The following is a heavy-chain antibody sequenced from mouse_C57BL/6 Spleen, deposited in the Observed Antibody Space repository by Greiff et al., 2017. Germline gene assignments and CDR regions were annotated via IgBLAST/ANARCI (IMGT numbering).Heavy chain of an antibody. CDR2: IYPGSGST. CDR1: GYTFTSYW. J-gene: IGHJ2*01. Sequence: QVQLQQSGAELVKPGASVKMSCKASGYTFTSYWITWVKQRPGQGLEWIGDIYPGSGSTNYNEKFKSKATLTVDTSSSTAYMQLSSLTSEDSAVSYGASCYGSSYDDFDYWGQGTTRTVSS. D-gene: IGHD1-1*01. CDR3: ASCYGSSYDDFDY. V-gene: IGHV1-55*01.